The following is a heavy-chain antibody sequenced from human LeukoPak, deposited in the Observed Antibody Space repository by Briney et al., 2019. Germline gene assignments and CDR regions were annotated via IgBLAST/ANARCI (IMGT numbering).Heavy chain of an antibody. CDR1: GFTVSSNY. Sequence: PGGSLRLSCAASGFTVSSNYMSWVRQAPGKGLEWVSVIYSGGSTYYADSVKGRFTISRDNSKNTLYLQMNSLRAEDTAVYYCARRQGSYFDSSGYYNGWGQGTLVTVSS. V-gene: IGHV3-53*01. J-gene: IGHJ4*02. D-gene: IGHD3-22*01. CDR3: ARRQGSYFDSSGYYNG. CDR2: IYSGGST.